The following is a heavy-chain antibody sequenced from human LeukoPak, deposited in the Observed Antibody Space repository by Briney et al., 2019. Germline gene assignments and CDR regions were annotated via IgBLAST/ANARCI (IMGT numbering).Heavy chain of an antibody. J-gene: IGHJ4*02. V-gene: IGHV4-31*03. D-gene: IGHD3-22*01. CDR3: ARATPWLLPGY. CDR2: IYYSGST. Sequence: SETLSLTCTVSGGSISSGGYYWSWIRQHPGKGLEWIGYIYYSGSTYYNPSLKSRVTISVDTSKNQFSLKLTSVTAADTAVYFCARATPWLLPGYWGQGTLVTVSS. CDR1: GGSISSGGYY.